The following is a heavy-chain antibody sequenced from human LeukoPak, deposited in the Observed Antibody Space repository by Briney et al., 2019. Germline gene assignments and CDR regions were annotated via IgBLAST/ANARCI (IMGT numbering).Heavy chain of an antibody. CDR1: GFTFSNYW. J-gene: IGHJ3*02. CDR2: INQDGSEK. D-gene: IGHD2-15*01. V-gene: IGHV3-7*05. Sequence: GGSLRLSCAASGFTFSNYWMSWVRQAPGKGLEWVAHINQDGSEKYYVDSVKGRFTISRDNAKNSLYLQMNSLRAEDTAVYYCARDGGGHILVAFAFDIWGQGTMVTVSS. CDR3: ARDGGGHILVAFAFDI.